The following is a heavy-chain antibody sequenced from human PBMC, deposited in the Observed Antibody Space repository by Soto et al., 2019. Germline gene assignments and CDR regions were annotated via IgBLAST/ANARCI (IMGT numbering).Heavy chain of an antibody. V-gene: IGHV5-10-1*01. CDR2: IDPSDSYT. J-gene: IGHJ6*02. CDR3: AREGARRYGSSSLYYYYGMDV. D-gene: IGHD6-6*01. Sequence: PGESLKISCKGSGYSFTSYWISWVRQMPGKGLEWMGRIDPSDSYTNYSPSFQGHVTIPADKSISTAYLQWSSLKASDTAMYYCAREGARRYGSSSLYYYYGMDVWGQGTTVTVSS. CDR1: GYSFTSYW.